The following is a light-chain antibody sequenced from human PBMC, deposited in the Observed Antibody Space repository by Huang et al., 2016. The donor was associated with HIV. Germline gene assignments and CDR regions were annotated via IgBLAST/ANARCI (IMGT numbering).Light chain of an antibody. V-gene: IGKV2-28*01. Sequence: DIVMTQSPLSLPVTPGEPASISCRSNQSLLHESGHNYLDWYLQKPGQSPQLLIYLASTLASGVPDRFTGSGSGTDFTLRINKVEAQDVGVYFCMQALQTPYTFGRGTKLEI. CDR3: MQALQTPYT. CDR1: QSLLHESGHNY. CDR2: LAS. J-gene: IGKJ2*01.